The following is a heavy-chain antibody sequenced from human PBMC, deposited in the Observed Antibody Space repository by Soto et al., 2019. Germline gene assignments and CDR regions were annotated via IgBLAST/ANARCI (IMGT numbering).Heavy chain of an antibody. CDR2: ISAYNGNT. Sequence: QVQLVQSGAEVKKPGASVKVSCKASGYTFTSYGTSWVRQAPGQGLEWMGWISAYNGNTNYAQKLQGRVTMTTDTSTSTAYMELRSLRSDDTAVYYCASTNDYGDSSAKDYYGMDVWGQGTTVTVSS. CDR1: GYTFTSYG. J-gene: IGHJ6*02. V-gene: IGHV1-18*01. D-gene: IGHD4-17*01. CDR3: ASTNDYGDSSAKDYYGMDV.